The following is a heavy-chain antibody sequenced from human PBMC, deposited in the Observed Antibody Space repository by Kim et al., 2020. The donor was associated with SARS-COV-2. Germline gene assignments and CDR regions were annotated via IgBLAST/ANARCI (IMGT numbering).Heavy chain of an antibody. Sequence: ALVKVSCKASGYNFTNYDINWVRQAPGQGLEWVGWMNPNSGNTDYAQKFQGRVTLTRDISTSTAYMELSSLRSEDTATYYCVKAGIAHRGWFDPWGQGTLVIVSS. D-gene: IGHD3-16*01. V-gene: IGHV1-8*01. CDR1: GYNFTNYD. CDR2: MNPNSGNT. CDR3: VKAGIAHRGWFDP. J-gene: IGHJ5*02.